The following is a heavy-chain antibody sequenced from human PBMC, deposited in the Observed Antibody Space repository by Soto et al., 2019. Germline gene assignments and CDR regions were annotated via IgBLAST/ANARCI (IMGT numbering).Heavy chain of an antibody. J-gene: IGHJ4*02. CDR3: ARLVYDTRLNYMDFDF. CDR2: IFHDGTA. D-gene: IGHD2-8*01. Sequence: SGSMALTCAVCGVCVCIGDLCACVRQTPKRGLEYIGEIFHDGTANYYPSFERRVAISVDTSKNQFSLKLTSVTAADTAIYFCARLVYDTRLNYMDFDFWGQGALVTVPQ. CDR1: GVCVCIGDL. V-gene: IGHV4-4*02.